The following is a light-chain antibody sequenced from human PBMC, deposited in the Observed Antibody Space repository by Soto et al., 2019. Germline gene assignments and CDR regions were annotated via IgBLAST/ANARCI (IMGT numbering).Light chain of an antibody. CDR2: VAS. V-gene: IGKV3-20*01. Sequence: EIVLTQSPGTLSLSPGERATLSCRASQSVSASFLAWYQQKPGQAPRLLIYVASSRATGIPDRFSGGGSETDFTLTISRLEPEDFAVYYCQQYGTSPPEYTFGQGTKLEIK. J-gene: IGKJ2*01. CDR1: QSVSASF. CDR3: QQYGTSPPEYT.